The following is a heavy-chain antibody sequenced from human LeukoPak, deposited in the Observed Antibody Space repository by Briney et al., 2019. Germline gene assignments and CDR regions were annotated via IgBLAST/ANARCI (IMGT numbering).Heavy chain of an antibody. CDR1: GFTFSNYA. J-gene: IGHJ4*02. CDR2: ISPSSSNT. V-gene: IGHV3-23*01. Sequence: GGSLRLYCSVYGFTFSNYAMSRDRQAPGLGLKWVTAISPSSSNTYYADSVKGRFTISRDNSKNTLYLQMNSLRAEDTAVYYCAKKPVVAAYYFDYWGQGALVTVSS. CDR3: AKKPVVAAYYFDY. D-gene: IGHD2-15*01.